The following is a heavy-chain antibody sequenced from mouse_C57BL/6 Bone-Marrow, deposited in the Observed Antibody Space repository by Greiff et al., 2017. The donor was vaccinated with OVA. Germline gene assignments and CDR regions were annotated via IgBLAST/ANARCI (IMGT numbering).Heavy chain of an antibody. CDR3: AGFYQAWFAY. Sequence: EVKLQESGPGLVKPSQSLSLTCSVTGYSITSGYYWTWIRQFPGNKLEWMGYISYDGSNNYNPSLKNRISITRDTSKNQFFLKLNSVTTEDTATYYCAGFYQAWFAYWGQGTLVTVSA. CDR2: ISYDGSN. V-gene: IGHV3-6*01. CDR1: GYSITSGYY. J-gene: IGHJ3*01.